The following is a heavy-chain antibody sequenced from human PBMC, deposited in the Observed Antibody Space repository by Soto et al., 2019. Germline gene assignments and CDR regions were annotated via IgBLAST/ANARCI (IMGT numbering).Heavy chain of an antibody. CDR1: GGSFSGYY. V-gene: IGHV4-34*01. CDR3: ARHVTNCSGGSCYDY. CDR2: IYYSGST. J-gene: IGHJ4*02. D-gene: IGHD2-15*01. Sequence: SETLSLTCAVYGGSFSGYYWSWIRQPPGKGLEWIGSIYYSGSTYYNPSLKSRVTISVDTSKNQFSLKLSSVTAADAAVYYCARHVTNCSGGSCYDYWGQGTLVTVSS.